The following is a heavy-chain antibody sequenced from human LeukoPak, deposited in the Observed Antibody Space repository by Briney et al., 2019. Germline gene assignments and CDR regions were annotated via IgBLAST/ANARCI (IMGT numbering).Heavy chain of an antibody. V-gene: IGHV4-4*07. CDR1: GGSISSYY. J-gene: IGHJ6*03. CDR2: IYTSGST. Sequence: SETLSLTCTVSGGSISSYYWSWIRQPAGKGLGWIGRIYTSGSTNYNPSLKSRVTMSVDTSKNQFSLKLSSVTAADTAVYYCARVLHRSGSYYYYYMDVWGKGTTVTVSS. CDR3: ARVLHRSGSYYYYYMDV. D-gene: IGHD1-26*01.